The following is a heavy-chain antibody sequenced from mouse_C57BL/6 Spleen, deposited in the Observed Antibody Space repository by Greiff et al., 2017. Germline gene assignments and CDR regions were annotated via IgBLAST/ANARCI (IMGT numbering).Heavy chain of an antibody. V-gene: IGHV1-81*01. CDR1: GYTFTSYG. CDR3: AREGYDERFAY. D-gene: IGHD2-2*01. CDR2: IYPRSGNT. Sequence: QVQLKESGAELARPGASVKLSCKASGYTFTSYGISWVKQRTGQGLEWIGEIYPRSGNTYYNEKFKGKATLTADKSSSTAYMELRSLTSEDSAVYFCAREGYDERFAYWGQGTLVTVSA. J-gene: IGHJ3*01.